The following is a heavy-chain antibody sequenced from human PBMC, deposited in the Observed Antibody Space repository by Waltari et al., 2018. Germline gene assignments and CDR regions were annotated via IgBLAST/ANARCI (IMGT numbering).Heavy chain of an antibody. CDR3: GRARVQGVKYFDY. J-gene: IGHJ4*02. Sequence: VPLVESWGGLVQPGGSLRGLCTASGFTCCTYWMHWIRHGPGTGLMWVSRIDSDGSSTSYEDSVRGRFTISRDNAKNTLYLQMNGVRDEDTAVYYCGRARVQGVKYFDYWGRGTLVTVSS. D-gene: IGHD3-10*01. CDR1: GFTCCTYW. V-gene: IGHV3-74*01. CDR2: IDSDGSST.